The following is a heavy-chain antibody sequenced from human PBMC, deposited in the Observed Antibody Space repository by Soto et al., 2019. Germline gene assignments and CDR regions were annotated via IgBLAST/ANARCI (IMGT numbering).Heavy chain of an antibody. CDR1: GFTFSSYD. CDR2: IGTAGDT. V-gene: IGHV3-13*01. CDR3: ARAQSYYYYGSGSYEAFDI. D-gene: IGHD3-10*01. Sequence: EVQLVESGGGLVQPGGSLRLSCAASGFTFSSYDMHWVRQATGKGLEWVSAIGTAGDTYYPGSVKGRFTISRENAKNSLYLQMNSLRAGDTAVYYCARAQSYYYYGSGSYEAFDIWGQGTMVTVSS. J-gene: IGHJ3*02.